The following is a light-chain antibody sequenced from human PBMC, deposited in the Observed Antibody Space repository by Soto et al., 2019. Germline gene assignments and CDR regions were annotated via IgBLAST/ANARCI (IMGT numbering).Light chain of an antibody. CDR2: DAS. V-gene: IGKV3-20*01. J-gene: IGKJ5*01. CDR3: QQYGSSIT. CDR1: QSVGSQ. Sequence: EIVLTQSPATLSLSPGERATLSCRASQSVGSQLGWYQQKPGQAPRLLIYDASSRATGIPDRFSGSGSGTDFTLTISRLEPEDFAVYYCQQYGSSITFGQGTRLEIK.